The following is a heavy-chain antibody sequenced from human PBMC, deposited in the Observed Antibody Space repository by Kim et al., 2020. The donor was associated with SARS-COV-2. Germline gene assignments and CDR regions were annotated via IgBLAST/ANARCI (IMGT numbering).Heavy chain of an antibody. J-gene: IGHJ6*02. Sequence: SETLSLTCAVYGGSFSGYYWSWIRQPPGKGLEWIGEINHSGSTNYNPSLKSRVTISVDTSKNQFSLKLSSVTAADTAVYYCARGGAGELSFYYYYGMDVWGQGTTVTVSS. V-gene: IGHV4-34*01. CDR1: GGSFSGYY. D-gene: IGHD3-16*02. CDR3: ARGGAGELSFYYYYGMDV. CDR2: INHSGST.